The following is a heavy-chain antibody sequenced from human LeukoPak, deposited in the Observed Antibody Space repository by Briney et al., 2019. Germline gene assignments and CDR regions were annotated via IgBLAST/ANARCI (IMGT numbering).Heavy chain of an antibody. CDR2: IYSGGST. CDR1: GFTVSSNY. D-gene: IGHD1-1*01. V-gene: IGHV3-53*01. CDR3: ARVLKSQLAGFDY. J-gene: IGHJ4*02. Sequence: PGGSLRLSCAASGFTVSSNYMSGVRQAPGKGLEWVSVIYSGGSTYYADSVKGRFTISRDNSKNTLYLQMNSLRAEDTAVYYCARVLKSQLAGFDYWGQGTLVTVSS.